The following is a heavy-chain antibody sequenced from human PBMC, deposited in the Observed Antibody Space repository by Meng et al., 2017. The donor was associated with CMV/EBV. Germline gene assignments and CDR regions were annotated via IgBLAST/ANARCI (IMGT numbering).Heavy chain of an antibody. CDR1: GFTFSRCL. Sequence: LPCAACGFTFSRCLIQWGRQAPGKALGWVSRIHNDGSSIRYADSVKGRFTISRDNTKNTVYLQMDSLRAEDTAVYYCAILTSTVPRWGQGTLVTVSS. D-gene: IGHD4-17*01. J-gene: IGHJ4*02. CDR2: IHNDGSSI. CDR3: AILTSTVPR. V-gene: IGHV3-74*01.